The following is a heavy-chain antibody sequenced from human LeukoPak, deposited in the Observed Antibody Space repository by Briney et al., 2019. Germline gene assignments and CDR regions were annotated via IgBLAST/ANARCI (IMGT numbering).Heavy chain of an antibody. CDR3: AKAYYDTSGANSGMDV. CDR1: GFTFDDYA. V-gene: IGHV3-9*01. Sequence: PGGSLRLSCAASGFTFDDYAMYWVRQAPGKGLEWVSGISWNSGSIGCADSVKGRFTISRDNAKNSLYLQMNSLRAEDTALYYCAKAYYDTSGANSGMDVWGQGTTVTVSS. CDR2: ISWNSGSI. J-gene: IGHJ6*02. D-gene: IGHD3-22*01.